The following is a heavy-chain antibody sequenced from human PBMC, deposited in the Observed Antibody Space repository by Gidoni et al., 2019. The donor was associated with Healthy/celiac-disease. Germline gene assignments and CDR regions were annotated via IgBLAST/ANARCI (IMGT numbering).Heavy chain of an antibody. CDR1: GYTFTSYD. V-gene: IGHV1-8*01. CDR2: MNPNSGNT. J-gene: IGHJ6*02. Sequence: QVQLVQSGAEVKQPGASVKVSGKASGYTFTSYDIHWVRQATGPGLELMGWMNPNSGNTGYAQKFQGRVTMTRNTSISTAYMELSSLRSEDTAVYYCARVRWVREEWLLSHYYYYGMDVWGQGTTVTVSS. D-gene: IGHD3-3*01. CDR3: ARVRWVREEWLLSHYYYYGMDV.